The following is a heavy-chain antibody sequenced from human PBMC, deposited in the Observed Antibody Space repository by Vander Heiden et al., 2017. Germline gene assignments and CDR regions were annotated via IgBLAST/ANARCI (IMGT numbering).Heavy chain of an antibody. CDR3: ARAVAGTTLDY. D-gene: IGHD6-19*01. CDR2: IYSGGST. CDR1: GFTVSSNY. J-gene: IGHJ4*02. Sequence: EVQLVESGGGLIQPGGSLRPSCAASGFTVSSNYMSWVRQAPGKGLEWVSVIYSGGSTYYADSVKGRFTISRDNSKNTLYLQLNSLRAEDTAVYYCARAVAGTTLDYWGQGPLVTVSS. V-gene: IGHV3-53*01.